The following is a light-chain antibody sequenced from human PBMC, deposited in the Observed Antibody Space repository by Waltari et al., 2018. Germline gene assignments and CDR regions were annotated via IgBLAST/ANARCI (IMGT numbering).Light chain of an antibody. Sequence: QSVLNQPPSASGTPGQRVTIYSSGPRSNLGGNFVYWYQQLPGPAPKLLIQRNNQRPSGVPDRFSGSKSGTSASLTISGLRSEDEADYYCAAWDDSLSGGVFGGGTKVTVL. V-gene: IGLV1-47*01. CDR2: RNN. CDR1: RSNLGGNF. J-gene: IGLJ3*02. CDR3: AAWDDSLSGGV.